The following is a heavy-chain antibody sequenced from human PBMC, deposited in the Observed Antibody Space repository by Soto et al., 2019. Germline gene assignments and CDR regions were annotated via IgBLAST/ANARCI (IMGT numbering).Heavy chain of an antibody. D-gene: IGHD6-13*01. CDR3: ARGYSSPFYYYYGMDV. CDR2: INPNSGGT. V-gene: IGHV1-2*04. CDR1: GYTFTGYY. J-gene: IGHJ6*02. Sequence: GASVKVSCKASGYTFTGYYMHWVRQAPGQGLEWMGWINPNSGGTNYAQKFQGWVTMTRDTSISTAYMELTRLRSDDTAVYYCARGYSSPFYYYYGMDVWGQGTTVTVS.